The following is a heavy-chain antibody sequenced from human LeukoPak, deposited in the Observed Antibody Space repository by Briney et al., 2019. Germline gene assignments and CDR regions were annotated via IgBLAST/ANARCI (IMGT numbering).Heavy chain of an antibody. CDR3: GMSGDRVPLQDDVFDV. Sequence: GASLKISCKVSGSSFTSYCIGWVRPMPGKGLEWTGIIYPGDSGPTYSPSFQGQVTISVDKSISTAYLQWSSLQASDTAMYYCGMSGDRVPLQDDVFDVWGQGTMVTVST. D-gene: IGHD1-26*01. CDR1: GSSFTSYC. J-gene: IGHJ3*01. CDR2: IYPGDSGP. V-gene: IGHV5-51*01.